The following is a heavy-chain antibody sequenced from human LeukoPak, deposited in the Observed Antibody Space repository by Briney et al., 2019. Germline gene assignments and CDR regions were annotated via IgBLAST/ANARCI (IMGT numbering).Heavy chain of an antibody. Sequence: SETLSLTCTVSGGPISSSSYYWGWIRQPPGKGLEWIGSIYYSGSTYYNPSPKSRVTISVDTSKNQFSLKLSSVTAADTAVYYCARDRDPGIASDYWGQGTLVTVSS. CDR3: ARDRDPGIASDY. J-gene: IGHJ4*02. CDR2: IYYSGST. V-gene: IGHV4-39*07. CDR1: GGPISSSSYY. D-gene: IGHD6-13*01.